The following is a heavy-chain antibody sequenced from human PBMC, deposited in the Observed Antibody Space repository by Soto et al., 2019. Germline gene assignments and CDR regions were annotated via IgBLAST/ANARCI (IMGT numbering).Heavy chain of an antibody. Sequence: WNWIRQSPSRGLEWLGRAYYRCSWYDDYAMSVKNRVRIKPDTSKNQFSLQLNSVTPEETAVYHCARVLGVEVGFDSWGHGTLVNVSS. CDR3: ARVLGVEVGFDS. CDR2: AYYRCSWYD. J-gene: IGHJ4*01. D-gene: IGHD2-15*01. V-gene: IGHV6-1*01.